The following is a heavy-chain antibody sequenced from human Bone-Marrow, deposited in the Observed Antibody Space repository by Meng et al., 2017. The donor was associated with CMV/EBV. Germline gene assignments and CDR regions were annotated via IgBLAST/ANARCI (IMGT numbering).Heavy chain of an antibody. CDR2: ISSNGGST. J-gene: IGHJ4*02. CDR3: ARTDGITMVRGVIINAYGIDY. Sequence: GESLKISCAASGFTFSSYAMHWVRQAPGKGLEYVSAISSNGGSTYYVDSVKGRFTISRDNSKNTLYLQMGSLRAGDMAVYYCARTDGITMVRGVIINAYGIDYWGQGTLVTVSS. CDR1: GFTFSSYA. V-gene: IGHV3-64*02. D-gene: IGHD3-10*01.